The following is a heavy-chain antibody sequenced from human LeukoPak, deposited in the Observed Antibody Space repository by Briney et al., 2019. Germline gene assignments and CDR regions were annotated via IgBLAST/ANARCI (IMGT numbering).Heavy chain of an antibody. CDR3: ARDLVTVTKGFDI. CDR1: GDSFSSHY. Sequence: PSETLSLTCTVSGDSFSSHYSTWIRQPPGKGLEWIGYISYIGSTNYHPSPKSRVTISIDTSKNQFSLKLTSVTAADTAVYYCARDLVTVTKGFDIWGQGTMVSVSS. V-gene: IGHV4-59*11. D-gene: IGHD4-17*01. CDR2: ISYIGST. J-gene: IGHJ3*02.